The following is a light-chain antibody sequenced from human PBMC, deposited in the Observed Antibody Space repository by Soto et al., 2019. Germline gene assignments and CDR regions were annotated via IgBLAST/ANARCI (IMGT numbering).Light chain of an antibody. CDR3: LQYCSSPRT. V-gene: IGKV3-20*01. Sequence: IVLTQSPGTLSLSPGERATLSCRASQSVSNNYLTWYQQKPGQAPRLLIYGASSRATGIPDRFSGHGSGTDFTLNISRLEPEDFAVYYCLQYCSSPRTFGQGTKVEIK. CDR1: QSVSNNY. CDR2: GAS. J-gene: IGKJ1*01.